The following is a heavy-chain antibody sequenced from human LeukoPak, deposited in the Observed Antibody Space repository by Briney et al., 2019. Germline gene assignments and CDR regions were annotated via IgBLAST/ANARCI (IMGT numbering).Heavy chain of an antibody. CDR3: ARADEGYCSSTSCYYYYGMDV. V-gene: IGHV3-11*04. Sequence: GGSLRLSCAASGFTFSDYYMSWIRQAPGKGLEWVSYISSSGSTIYYADSVKGRFTISRDNSKNTLYLQMNSLRAEDTAVYYCARADEGYCSSTSCYYYYGMDVWGQGTTXTVSS. CDR2: ISSSGSTI. D-gene: IGHD2-2*01. J-gene: IGHJ6*02. CDR1: GFTFSDYY.